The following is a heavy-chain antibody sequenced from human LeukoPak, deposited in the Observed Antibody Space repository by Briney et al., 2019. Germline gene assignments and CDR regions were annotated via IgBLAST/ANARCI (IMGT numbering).Heavy chain of an antibody. Sequence: PGGSLRLSCAASGLTFSTYSMRWVRQAPGKGLEWVSTITTSGRGTHYADSVKGRFSISRDNSKNTLYLQMNSLRAEDTAIYYCAKGKSGSGSDVRGQGTTVIVSS. D-gene: IGHD3-10*01. CDR3: AKGKSGSGSDV. CDR2: ITTSGRGT. J-gene: IGHJ6*02. CDR1: GLTFSTYS. V-gene: IGHV3-23*01.